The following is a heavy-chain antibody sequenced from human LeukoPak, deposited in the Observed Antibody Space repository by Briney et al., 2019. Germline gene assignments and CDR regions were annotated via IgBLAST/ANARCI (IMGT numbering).Heavy chain of an antibody. CDR1: GGSISSSSYH. CDR2: IYYSGST. J-gene: IGHJ4*02. CDR3: ARGRYYDSSGYHDEFDY. V-gene: IGHV4-39*07. Sequence: SETLSLTCTVSGGSISSSSYHWGWIRQPPGKGLEWIGSIYYSGSTYYNPSLKSRVTISVDTSKNQFSLKLSSVTAADTAVYYCARGRYYDSSGYHDEFDYWGQGTLVTVSS. D-gene: IGHD3-22*01.